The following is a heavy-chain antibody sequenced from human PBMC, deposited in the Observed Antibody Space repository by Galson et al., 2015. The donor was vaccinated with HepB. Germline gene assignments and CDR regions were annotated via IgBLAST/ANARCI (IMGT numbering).Heavy chain of an antibody. CDR2: INPENGGT. J-gene: IGHJ4*02. D-gene: IGHD1-26*01. CDR1: ASTFTDYY. Sequence: SVKVSCKASASTFTDYYMHWVRQAPGQGLEWMGRINPENGGTTYAQKFQGRVTITRDTSTTTAYMELSRLTSDDTAVYYCARTSGSYYYFDSWGQGTLVTVSS. V-gene: IGHV1-2*06. CDR3: ARTSGSYYYFDS.